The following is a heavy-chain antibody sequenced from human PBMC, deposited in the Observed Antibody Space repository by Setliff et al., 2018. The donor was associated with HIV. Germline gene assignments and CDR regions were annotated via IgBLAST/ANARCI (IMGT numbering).Heavy chain of an antibody. CDR3: AKHRVTLHYYMDV. CDR1: GGYISTYY. D-gene: IGHD5-18*01. Sequence: PSETLSLTCTVSGGYISTYYWRWIRQTPGKGLEWIGYISNIGSTNYNPSLKSRVTISVDTSKNNFSLSLSSVTAADTAVYYCAKHRVTLHYYMDVWGKRTTVTVSS. CDR2: ISNIGST. V-gene: IGHV4-59*08. J-gene: IGHJ6*03.